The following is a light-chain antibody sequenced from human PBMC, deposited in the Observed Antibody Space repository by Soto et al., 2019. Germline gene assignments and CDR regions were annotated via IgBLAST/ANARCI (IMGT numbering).Light chain of an antibody. J-gene: IGKJ2*02. CDR1: QSISTY. Sequence: DLQLTQSPSSLSASVGDRVTITCRASQSISTYLNWYQQIPGKAPKLLIYAASTLQSGVPSRFSGGGSGTYFTLTICSLQPEDFATYFCQQGYSNPRTFGQGTKLEI. CDR2: AAS. V-gene: IGKV1-39*01. CDR3: QQGYSNPRT.